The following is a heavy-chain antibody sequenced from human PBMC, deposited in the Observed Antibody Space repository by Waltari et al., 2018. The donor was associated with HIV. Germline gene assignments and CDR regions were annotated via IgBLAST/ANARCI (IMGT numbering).Heavy chain of an antibody. J-gene: IGHJ4*02. V-gene: IGHV4-39*01. Sequence: QLQLQESGPGLVKPSETLSLTCTVSGGPISSSTYYWGWVRQPPGKGLEWLGNLYYSGSTYYNPSLKSRVTISVDTSKNQFSLKLSSVTAADTAVYYCTRLSIVVVTAIDFWGQGTLVTVSS. CDR2: LYYSGST. D-gene: IGHD2-21*02. CDR3: TRLSIVVVTAIDF. CDR1: GGPISSSTYY.